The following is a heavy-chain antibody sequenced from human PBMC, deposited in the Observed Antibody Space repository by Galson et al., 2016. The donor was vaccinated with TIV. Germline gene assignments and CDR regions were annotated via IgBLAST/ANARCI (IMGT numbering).Heavy chain of an antibody. J-gene: IGHJ6*02. CDR2: ISAYNGDI. Sequence: SVKVSCKASGYSFLSYGMTWVRQAPGRGLEWLGWISAYNGDIKSARKFQGRVTMTTDTSTNTAYMELRSLGSDDPAVYYCATELYCSSISCYYYYGLDVWGHGTTVTVSS. V-gene: IGHV1-18*04. D-gene: IGHD2-2*01. CDR1: GYSFLSYG. CDR3: ATELYCSSISCYYYYGLDV.